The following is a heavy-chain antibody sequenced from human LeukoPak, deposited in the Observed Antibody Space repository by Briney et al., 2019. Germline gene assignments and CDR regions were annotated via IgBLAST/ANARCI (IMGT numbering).Heavy chain of an antibody. D-gene: IGHD5-12*01. CDR1: GGPISSSSYY. V-gene: IGHV4-39*01. Sequence: SETLSLTCAVSGGPISSSSYYWGWIRQPPGKGLEWIGSIYYSGSTYYNPSLKSRVTISVDTSKNQFSLKLSSVTAADTAVYYCARHVRRYSGYAGVYYFDYWGQGTLVTVSS. J-gene: IGHJ4*02. CDR3: ARHVRRYSGYAGVYYFDY. CDR2: IYYSGST.